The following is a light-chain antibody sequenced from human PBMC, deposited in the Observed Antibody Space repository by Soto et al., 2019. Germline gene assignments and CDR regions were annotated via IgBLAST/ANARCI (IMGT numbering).Light chain of an antibody. CDR1: QSNSSW. CDR3: QQYNSYPWT. V-gene: IGKV1-5*03. CDR2: KAS. Sequence: DIQMTQSPSTLSASVGDRVTITCRASQSNSSWLAWYQQKPGKAPKLLIYKASSLESGVPSRFSGSGSGTEFALTISSLQPDDFATYYCQQYNSYPWTFGQGTKAEIK. J-gene: IGKJ1*01.